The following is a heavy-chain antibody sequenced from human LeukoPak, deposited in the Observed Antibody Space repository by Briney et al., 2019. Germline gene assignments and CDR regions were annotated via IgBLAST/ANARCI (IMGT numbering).Heavy chain of an antibody. Sequence: KPSETLSLTCTVSGYSISSGYYWGWIRQPPGKGLEWIGSIYHSGSTYYNPSLKSRVTISVDTSKNQFSLKLSSVTAADTAVYYCARLLDYGMVNYWGQGTLVTVSS. CDR1: GYSISSGYY. D-gene: IGHD4/OR15-4a*01. CDR2: IYHSGST. CDR3: ARLLDYGMVNY. J-gene: IGHJ4*02. V-gene: IGHV4-38-2*02.